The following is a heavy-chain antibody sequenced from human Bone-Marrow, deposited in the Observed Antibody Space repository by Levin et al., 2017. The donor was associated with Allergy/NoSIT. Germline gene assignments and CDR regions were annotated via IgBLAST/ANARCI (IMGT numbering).Heavy chain of an antibody. CDR3: ARGAHYGDYYDY. CDR1: GYTFTTYG. J-gene: IGHJ4*02. V-gene: IGHV1-18*01. D-gene: IGHD4-17*01. CDR2: MSAYNGNT. Sequence: ASVKVSCKASGYTFTTYGISWVRQAPGQGLEWMGWMSAYNGNTNYAQKLQGRVTMTTDTSTSTAYMELRSLRSDDTAVYYCARGAHYGDYYDYWGQGTLVTVSS.